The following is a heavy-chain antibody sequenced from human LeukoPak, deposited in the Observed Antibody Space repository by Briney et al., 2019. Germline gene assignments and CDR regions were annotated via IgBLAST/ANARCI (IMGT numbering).Heavy chain of an antibody. Sequence: SQTLSLTCTVSGDSINSGGYYWSWIRQHPGKGLEWIGHIYYSGSTYYNPSLKSRITISVDTSKSHFSLKLSSVTAADTAVYYCARIRRYYDSPDWFDPWGQGTLVTVSS. CDR1: GDSINSGGYY. J-gene: IGHJ5*02. CDR2: IYYSGST. D-gene: IGHD3-22*01. CDR3: ARIRRYYDSPDWFDP. V-gene: IGHV4-31*03.